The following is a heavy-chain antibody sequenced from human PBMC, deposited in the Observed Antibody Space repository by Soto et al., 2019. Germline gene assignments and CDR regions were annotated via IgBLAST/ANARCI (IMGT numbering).Heavy chain of an antibody. CDR2: IYYSGST. CDR3: ARTDTTVTTYYFDY. J-gene: IGHJ4*02. D-gene: IGHD4-17*01. V-gene: IGHV4-30-4*01. Sequence: SETLSLTCTFSGCSISSGDYYLSWIRQPPGKGLEWIGYIYYSGSTYYNPSLKSRVTISVDTSKNQFSLKLSSVTAADTAVYYCARTDTTVTTYYFDYWGQGTLVTVSS. CDR1: GCSISSGDYY.